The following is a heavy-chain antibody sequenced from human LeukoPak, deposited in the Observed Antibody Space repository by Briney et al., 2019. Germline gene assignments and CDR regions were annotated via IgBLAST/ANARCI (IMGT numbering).Heavy chain of an antibody. CDR1: EFTFSSSA. J-gene: IGHJ4*02. Sequence: GGSLRLSCAASEFTFSSSAMNWVRQAPGKGLEWISSISTSSTIYYADSVKGRFTISRDNSKNTLYLQMNSLRAEDTAVYYCAKPSLAYCGGDCSYYFDYWGQGTLVTVSS. CDR3: AKPSLAYCGGDCSYYFDY. V-gene: IGHV3-48*01. CDR2: ISTSSTI. D-gene: IGHD2-21*02.